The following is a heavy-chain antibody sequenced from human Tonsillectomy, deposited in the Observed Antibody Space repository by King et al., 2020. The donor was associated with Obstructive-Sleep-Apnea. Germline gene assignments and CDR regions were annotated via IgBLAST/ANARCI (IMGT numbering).Heavy chain of an antibody. CDR3: AKEGGDYGDYFDY. Sequence: QLQESGPGLVKPSETLSLTCTVSGDSISSTSYYWGWIRQPPGKGLEWIGTIYYSGSTYYNPSLKSRVTISVDTSKKQFSLKLSSVTAAETAVYYCAKEGGDYGDYFDYWGQGTLVTVSS. CDR2: IYYSGST. D-gene: IGHD4-17*01. J-gene: IGHJ4*02. V-gene: IGHV4-39*07. CDR1: GDSISSTSYY.